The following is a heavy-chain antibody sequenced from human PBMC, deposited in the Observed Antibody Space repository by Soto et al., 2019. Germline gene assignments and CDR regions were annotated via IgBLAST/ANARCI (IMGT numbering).Heavy chain of an antibody. CDR3: ARDITGTTGPWFDP. V-gene: IGHV1-69*06. J-gene: IGHJ5*02. D-gene: IGHD1-7*01. CDR2: IIPIFGTA. CDR1: GGTFSSYA. Sequence: SVKVSCKASGGTFSSYAISWVRQAPGQGLEWMGGIIPIFGTANYAQKFQGRVTITADKSTSTAYMELSSLRSEDTAVYYCARDITGTTGPWFDPWGQGTLVTVSS.